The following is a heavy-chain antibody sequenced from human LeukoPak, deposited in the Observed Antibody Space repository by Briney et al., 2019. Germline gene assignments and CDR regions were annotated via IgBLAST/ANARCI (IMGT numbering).Heavy chain of an antibody. Sequence: PGGSLRLSCAASGFTFSSYGMHWVRQASGKGLEWVAVIWYDGSNKYYADSVEGRFTISRDNSKNTLFLQMNSLRADDTALYYCAKGSSGYFLDLWGQGTLVTVSS. J-gene: IGHJ5*02. CDR1: GFTFSSYG. D-gene: IGHD3-22*01. CDR3: AKGSSGYFLDL. CDR2: IWYDGSNK. V-gene: IGHV3-33*06.